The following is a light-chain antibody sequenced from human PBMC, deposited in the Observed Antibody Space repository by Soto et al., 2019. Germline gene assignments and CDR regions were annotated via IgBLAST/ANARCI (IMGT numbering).Light chain of an antibody. Sequence: EIVLTQSPGTLSLSPGERATLSCRASQSVSSSYLAWYQQKPGQAPRLLICGVSSRATGIPDRFSGSGSGTDFTLTIMKLGPEDFAVYSCQQYGSPSGTFGQGTKVEI. J-gene: IGKJ1*01. V-gene: IGKV3-20*01. CDR1: QSVSSSY. CDR3: QQYGSPSGT. CDR2: GVS.